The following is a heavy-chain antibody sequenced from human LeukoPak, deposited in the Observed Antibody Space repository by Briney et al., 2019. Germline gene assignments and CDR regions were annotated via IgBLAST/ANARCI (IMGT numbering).Heavy chain of an antibody. Sequence: GGSLRLSCAASGFTVSSNYMSWVRQAPGKGLEWVSVFYSGGNTYYADSVKGRFTISRDNSKNTLYLQMNSLRAEGTAVYYCARSSDAIIYFQHWGQGTLVTVSS. CDR1: GFTVSSNY. J-gene: IGHJ1*01. CDR3: ARSSDAIIYFQH. D-gene: IGHD3-9*01. V-gene: IGHV3-53*01. CDR2: FYSGGNT.